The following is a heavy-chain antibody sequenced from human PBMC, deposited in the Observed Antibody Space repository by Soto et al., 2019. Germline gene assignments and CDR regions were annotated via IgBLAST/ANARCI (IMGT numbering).Heavy chain of an antibody. Sequence: GGSLRLSCAASGFTFSNAWMNWVRQAPGKGLEWVGRIKSKTDGGTTDYAAPVKGRFTISRDDSKNTLYLQMNSLKTEDTAVYYCTTARKDEVRGVSAVYYYYGMDVWGQGTTVTVSS. J-gene: IGHJ6*02. CDR2: IKSKTDGGTT. CDR3: TTARKDEVRGVSAVYYYYGMDV. D-gene: IGHD3-10*01. V-gene: IGHV3-15*07. CDR1: GFTFSNAW.